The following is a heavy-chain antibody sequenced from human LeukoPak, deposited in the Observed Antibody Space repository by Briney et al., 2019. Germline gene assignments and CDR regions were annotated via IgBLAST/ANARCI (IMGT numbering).Heavy chain of an antibody. J-gene: IGHJ4*02. Sequence: PGGSLRLSCAASGFTFSNYAMSWVRQAPGKGLEWVSGISSDGGTFYPDSVKGRFTISRDNSKNTLYLQMNSLVAADTAIYYCAKEIAAIGLPAVDHWGQGTLVTVSS. CDR1: GFTFSNYA. CDR3: AKEIAAIGLPAVDH. D-gene: IGHD6-13*01. V-gene: IGHV3-23*01. CDR2: ISSDGGT.